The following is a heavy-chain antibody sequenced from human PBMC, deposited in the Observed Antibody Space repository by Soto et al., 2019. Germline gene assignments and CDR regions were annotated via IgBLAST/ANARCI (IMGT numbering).Heavy chain of an antibody. CDR1: GFTFTNYA. J-gene: IGHJ4*02. D-gene: IGHD6-13*01. CDR3: ATRMYSTSWYYFVS. CDR2: IGGGNGST. V-gene: IGHV3-23*01. Sequence: EVQLLESGGGFVQPGGSLRLSCAASGFTFTNYALSWVRQAPGKGLEWVSTIGGGNGSTSYADSVKGRFSISRENSKNTLYLQMSSLRAEDTALYYCATRMYSTSWYYFVSWGQGTLVTVSS.